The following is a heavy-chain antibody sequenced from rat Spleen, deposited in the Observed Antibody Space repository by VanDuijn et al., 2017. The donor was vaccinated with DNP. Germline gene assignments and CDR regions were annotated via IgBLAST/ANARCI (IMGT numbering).Heavy chain of an antibody. D-gene: IGHD1-5*01. V-gene: IGHV3-3*01. CDR3: ARWNIGTSTLDY. J-gene: IGHJ2*01. CDR1: GYSITSSYR. Sequence: EVQLQESGPGLVKPSQSLSLTCSVTGYSITSSYRWNWIRKFPGHKLEWMGYINSAGSIEYNPSLKGRISITSDTSKNQFFLQVNSVTTDDTATYYCARWNIGTSTLDYWGQGVMVTVSS. CDR2: INSAGSI.